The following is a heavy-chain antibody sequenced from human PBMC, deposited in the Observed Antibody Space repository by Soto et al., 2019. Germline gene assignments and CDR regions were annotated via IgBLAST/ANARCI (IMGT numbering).Heavy chain of an antibody. V-gene: IGHV3-53*01. D-gene: IGHD1-26*01. Sequence: GGSLRLSCAASGFTVSSNYMSWVRQAPGKGLEWVSVIYSGGSTYYADSVKGRFTISRDNSKNTLYLQMNSLRAVDTAVYYCARSGSYPSPPFDYWGQGTLVTVSS. CDR1: GFTVSSNY. CDR3: ARSGSYPSPPFDY. CDR2: IYSGGST. J-gene: IGHJ4*02.